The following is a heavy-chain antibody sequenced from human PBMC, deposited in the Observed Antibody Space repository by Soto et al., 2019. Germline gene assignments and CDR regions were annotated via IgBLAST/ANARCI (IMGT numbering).Heavy chain of an antibody. CDR2: INDSGDI. V-gene: IGHV4-34*01. Sequence: QVQLQQWGAGLLKPSETLSLTCAVYGGSFSGYQWSWIRQTPGKGLEWIGGINDSGDINYNPSLKSRVTILVDSPKKQISPRLSSVTAADTAVYYWARGLILWFGELSRRGGYYYYMDVWGKGTTVTVSS. D-gene: IGHD3-10*01. CDR1: GGSFSGYQ. J-gene: IGHJ6*03. CDR3: ARGLILWFGELSRRGGYYYYMDV.